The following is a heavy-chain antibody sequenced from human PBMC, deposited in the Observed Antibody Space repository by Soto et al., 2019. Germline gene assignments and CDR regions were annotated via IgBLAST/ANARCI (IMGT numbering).Heavy chain of an antibody. CDR3: AKGRQKSRYSSSWYGENWFDP. CDR1: GFTFSSYA. D-gene: IGHD6-13*01. CDR2: ISGSGGST. J-gene: IGHJ5*02. Sequence: EVQLLESGGGLVQPGGSLRLSCAASGFTFSSYAMSWVRQAPGKGLEWVSAISGSGGSTYYADSVKGRFTISRDNSKNTMQLQMNSLRAEDTAVYYCAKGRQKSRYSSSWYGENWFDPWGQGTLVTVSS. V-gene: IGHV3-23*01.